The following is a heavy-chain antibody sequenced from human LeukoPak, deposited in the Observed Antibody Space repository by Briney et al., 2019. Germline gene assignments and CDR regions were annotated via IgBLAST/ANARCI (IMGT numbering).Heavy chain of an antibody. CDR3: ARDWTAYSTRRDHDY. D-gene: IGHD6-13*01. Sequence: PSQTLSLTCTVSGGSISSSSYYWGWIRQPPGKGLEWIGSIYYSGSTYYNPSLKSRVTISVDTSKNQFSLKLSSVTAADTAVYYCARDWTAYSTRRDHDYWGQGTLVTVSS. J-gene: IGHJ4*02. CDR2: IYYSGST. CDR1: GGSISSSSYY. V-gene: IGHV4-39*07.